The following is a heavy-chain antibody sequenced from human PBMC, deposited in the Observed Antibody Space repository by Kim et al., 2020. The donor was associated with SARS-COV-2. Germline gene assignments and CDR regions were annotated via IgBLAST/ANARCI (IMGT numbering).Heavy chain of an antibody. Sequence: GGSLRLSCAASGFTVSSNYMSWVRQAPGKGLEWVSVIYSGGSTYYADSVKGRFTISRDNSKNTLYLQMNSLRAVDTAVYYCARERLRYFDWFLCGAFDIWGQGTLVTVSS. V-gene: IGHV3-53*01. CDR3: ARERLRYFDWFLCGAFDI. D-gene: IGHD3-9*01. CDR1: GFTVSSNY. J-gene: IGHJ3*02. CDR2: IYSGGST.